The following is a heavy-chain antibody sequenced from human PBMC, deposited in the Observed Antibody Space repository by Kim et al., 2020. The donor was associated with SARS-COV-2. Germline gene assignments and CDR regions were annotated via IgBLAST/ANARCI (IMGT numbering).Heavy chain of an antibody. V-gene: IGHV1-2*02. Sequence: ASVKVSCKASGYTFTGYYMHWVRQAPGQGLEWMGWINPNSGGTNYAQKFQGRVTMTRDTSISTAYMELSRLRSDDTAVYYCARGENIVVVPAAILFNYWGQGTLVTVSS. CDR2: INPNSGGT. D-gene: IGHD2-2*01. CDR3: ARGENIVVVPAAILFNY. J-gene: IGHJ4*02. CDR1: GYTFTGYY.